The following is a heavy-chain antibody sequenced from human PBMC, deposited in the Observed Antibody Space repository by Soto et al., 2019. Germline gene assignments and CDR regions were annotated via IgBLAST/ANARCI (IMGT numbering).Heavy chain of an antibody. D-gene: IGHD2-15*01. CDR3: AKRSGAGGNFDY. CDR1: GFTFSSYS. CDR2: VSIGGST. Sequence: CGSLRLSCAASGFTFSSYSMGWVRQGPGKGLEWVAVVSIGGSTHYADSVRGRFTISRDNSKNTLSLQMNSLTAEDTAVYFCAKRSGAGGNFDYRGQGGLVTVSS. J-gene: IGHJ4*02. V-gene: IGHV3-23*01.